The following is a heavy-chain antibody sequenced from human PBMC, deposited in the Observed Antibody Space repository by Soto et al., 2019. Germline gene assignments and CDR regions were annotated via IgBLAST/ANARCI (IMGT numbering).Heavy chain of an antibody. CDR2: IYYSGST. Sequence: TSETLSLTCAVSGGSISSYYWSWIRQPPGKGLEWIGYIYYSGSTNYNPSLKSRVTISVDTSKNQFSLKLSSVTAADTAVYYCARQVAGYFDYWGQGTLVTVSS. CDR1: GGSISSYY. CDR3: ARQVAGYFDY. J-gene: IGHJ4*02. V-gene: IGHV4-59*01. D-gene: IGHD6-19*01.